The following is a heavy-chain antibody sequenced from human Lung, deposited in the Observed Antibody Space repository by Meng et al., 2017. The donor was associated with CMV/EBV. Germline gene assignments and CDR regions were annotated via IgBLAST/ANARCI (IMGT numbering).Heavy chain of an antibody. Sequence: SETLSLTCTVSGGSISSSSYYWGWIRQPPGKGLEWIGSIYYSGSTYYNPSLKSRVTISVDTSKNQFSLKLSSVTAADTAVYYCARDRDCSSTSCYDSVFWGHGTXVTVSS. D-gene: IGHD2-2*01. CDR1: GGSISSSSYY. V-gene: IGHV4-39*07. CDR3: ARDRDCSSTSCYDSVF. J-gene: IGHJ4*01. CDR2: IYYSGST.